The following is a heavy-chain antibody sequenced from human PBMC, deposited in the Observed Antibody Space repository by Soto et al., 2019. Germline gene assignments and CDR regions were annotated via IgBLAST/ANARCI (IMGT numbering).Heavy chain of an antibody. CDR1: GGSISSSSYY. CDR3: ARDSGYGWGASGNPYLDY. D-gene: IGHD3-10*01. J-gene: IGHJ4*01. V-gene: IGHV3-7*01. Sequence: PSETLSLTCTVSGGSISSSSYYWGWIRQPPGKGLEWLATIKMDASEKKYVDSVKGRFTMSRDNAKNSLYLQMDSLRAEDTAVYYCARDSGYGWGASGNPYLDYGGHGTMATIYS. CDR2: IKMDASEK.